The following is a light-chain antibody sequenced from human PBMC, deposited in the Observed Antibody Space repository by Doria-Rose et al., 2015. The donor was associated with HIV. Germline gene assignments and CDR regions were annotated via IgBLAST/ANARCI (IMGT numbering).Light chain of an antibody. Sequence: TQSPESLGMSLGERATLNCKSNQGLLYTSKNYLAWYQQEPGQPPKLLIYWASTRQSGVPARFSGSGSGTDFTLTISSLEAEDVAVYYCQQYYDTPSFGPGTTVGIK. CDR1: QGLLYTSKNY. CDR2: WAS. V-gene: IGKV4-1*01. CDR3: QQYYDTPS. J-gene: IGKJ3*01.